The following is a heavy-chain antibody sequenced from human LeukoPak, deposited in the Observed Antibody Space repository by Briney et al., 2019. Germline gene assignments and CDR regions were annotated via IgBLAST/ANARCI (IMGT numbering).Heavy chain of an antibody. Sequence: GGSLRLSCAASGFTFSSYEMNWVRQAPGKGLEWVSYISSSGSTIYYADSVKGRFTISRDKAKNSLYLQMNSLRAEDTAVYYCARTDTYYFDYWGQGTLVTVSS. V-gene: IGHV3-48*03. CDR3: ARTDTYYFDY. D-gene: IGHD3-16*01. CDR1: GFTFSSYE. CDR2: ISSSGSTI. J-gene: IGHJ4*02.